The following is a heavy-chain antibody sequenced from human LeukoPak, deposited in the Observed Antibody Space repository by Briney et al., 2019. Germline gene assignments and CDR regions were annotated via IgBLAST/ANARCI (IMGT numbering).Heavy chain of an antibody. J-gene: IGHJ3*02. CDR3: AKSLWFGELGDAFDI. CDR1: GGTFSSYA. CDR2: IIPIFSTA. Sequence: GSSVKVSCKASGGTFSSYAISWVRQAPGQGLEWMGGIIPIFSTANYALKFQGRVTITTDESTSTAYMELSSLRSEDTAVYYCAKSLWFGELGDAFDIWGQGTMVTVSS. V-gene: IGHV1-69*05. D-gene: IGHD3-10*01.